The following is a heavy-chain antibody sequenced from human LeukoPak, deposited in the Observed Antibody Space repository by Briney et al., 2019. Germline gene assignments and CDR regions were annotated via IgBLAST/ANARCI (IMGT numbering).Heavy chain of an antibody. CDR1: GYTLTELS. CDR3: ATPSCREGHGGAFDI. V-gene: IGHV1-24*01. Sequence: GASVKVSCKVSGYTLTELSMHWVRQAPGKGLEWMGGFDPEDGETIYAQKFQGRVTMTEDTSTDTAYMELSSLRSEDTAVYYCATPSCREGHGGAFDIWGQGTMVTVSS. CDR2: FDPEDGET. J-gene: IGHJ3*02. D-gene: IGHD2-15*01.